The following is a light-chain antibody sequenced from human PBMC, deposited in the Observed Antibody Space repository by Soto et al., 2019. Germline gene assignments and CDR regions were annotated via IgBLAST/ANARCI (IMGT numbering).Light chain of an antibody. J-gene: IGLJ1*01. Sequence: QSVLPQPASVSGSPGQSITVSCTGTSSDVGAYDYVSWYQHHPGKAPKLMIYDVSYRPSGVSNRFSGSKSGNTASLTISGLQAEDEADYYCSSYTCSSTLVFGTGTKVPVL. CDR2: DVS. V-gene: IGLV2-14*03. CDR1: SSDVGAYDY. CDR3: SSYTCSSTLV.